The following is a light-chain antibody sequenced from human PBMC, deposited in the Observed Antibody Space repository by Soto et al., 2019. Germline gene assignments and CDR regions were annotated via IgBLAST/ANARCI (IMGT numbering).Light chain of an antibody. CDR2: GAS. V-gene: IGKV3-15*01. J-gene: IGKJ1*01. CDR3: QQSYSSPWT. CDR1: QSVSSN. Sequence: EIVMTQSPATLSVPPGERATLSCRASQSVSSNLAWYQQKPGQAPRLLIYGASTRATGSPGRISGSGSGTDFTLTISSLQPEDFATYCCQQSYSSPWTFGQGTKVDIK.